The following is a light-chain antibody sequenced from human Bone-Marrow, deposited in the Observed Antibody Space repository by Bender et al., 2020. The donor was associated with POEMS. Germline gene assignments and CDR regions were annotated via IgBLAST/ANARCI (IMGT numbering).Light chain of an antibody. CDR3: QVWDRSSDHYV. CDR1: NIGCKS. CDR2: DYT. V-gene: IGLV3-21*02. Sequence: YVLTQPPSVSVAPGQTASIACGGNNIGCKSVHWYQQKSGQVPVLAVYDYTDRPSGSPDGFSGSNSGNTATLTITRVEAGDEADYYCQVWDRSSDHYVFGTGTKVSVL. J-gene: IGLJ1*01.